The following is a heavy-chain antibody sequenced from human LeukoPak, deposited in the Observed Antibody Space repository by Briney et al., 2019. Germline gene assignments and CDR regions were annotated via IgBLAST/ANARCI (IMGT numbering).Heavy chain of an antibody. V-gene: IGHV1-8*01. CDR3: ARGRPDYYDFWSGYYEGFDY. D-gene: IGHD3-3*01. Sequence: ASVKVSCKASGYTFTSYDINWVRQATGQGLEWMGWMNPNSGNTGYAQKFQGRVTMTRNISISTAYMELSSLRSEDTAVYYCARGRPDYYDFWSGYYEGFDYWGQGTLVTVSS. CDR2: MNPNSGNT. J-gene: IGHJ4*02. CDR1: GYTFTSYD.